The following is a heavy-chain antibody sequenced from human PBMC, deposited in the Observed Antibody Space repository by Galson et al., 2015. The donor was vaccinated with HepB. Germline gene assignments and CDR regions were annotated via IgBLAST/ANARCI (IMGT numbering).Heavy chain of an antibody. Sequence: LRLSCAASGFTFSSYSMNWVRQAPGKGLEWVSSISSSSSYIYYADSVKGRFTISRDNAKNSLYLQMNSLRAEDTAVYYCARERCSSTSCYVYYGMDVWGQGTTVTVSS. J-gene: IGHJ6*02. CDR2: ISSSSSYI. V-gene: IGHV3-21*01. CDR3: ARERCSSTSCYVYYGMDV. CDR1: GFTFSSYS. D-gene: IGHD2-2*01.